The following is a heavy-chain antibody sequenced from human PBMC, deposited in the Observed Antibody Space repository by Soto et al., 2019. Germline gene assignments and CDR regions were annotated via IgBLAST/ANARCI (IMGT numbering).Heavy chain of an antibody. CDR3: ARGGIPVPGSPPPFDY. V-gene: IGHV4-59*01. D-gene: IGHD6-19*01. CDR2: FYHIGST. CDR1: IGSINSYY. Sequence: SETLSLTCTVPIGSINSYYWSWIRQAPGKGLEWIGFFYHIGSTTYNPSLRSRVTISADTSKNQFSVKLTSVTAADTAVYYCARGGIPVPGSPPPFDYWGPGTLVTVS. J-gene: IGHJ4*02.